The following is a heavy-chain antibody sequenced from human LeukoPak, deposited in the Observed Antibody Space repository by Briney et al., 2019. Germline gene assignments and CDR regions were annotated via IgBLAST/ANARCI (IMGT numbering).Heavy chain of an antibody. J-gene: IGHJ6*02. CDR2: ISYDGSNK. V-gene: IGHV3-33*01. CDR1: GFNFRGYG. CDR3: AREDIYYHGSGRNYYYGMDV. Sequence: GGSLRLSCAASGFNFRGYGFHWVRQAPGKGLEWLALISYDGSNKYYGDSVKGRFTISRDNSNATLYLQMNSLRTEDTAVYYCAREDIYYHGSGRNYYYGMDVWGQGTTVTVSS. D-gene: IGHD3-10*01.